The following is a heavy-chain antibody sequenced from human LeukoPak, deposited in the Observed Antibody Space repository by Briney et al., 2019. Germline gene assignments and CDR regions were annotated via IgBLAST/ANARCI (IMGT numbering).Heavy chain of an antibody. CDR3: ARGTSYSGATFLY. Sequence: SETLSLTCTVSGGSISSFYWNWIRQPPGKGLKWIGYIYHSESTNYNPSLKGRVTISADTSKNQFSLKLSSVTAADTAVYYCARGTSYSGATFLYWGQGTLVTVSS. D-gene: IGHD1-26*01. CDR2: IYHSEST. V-gene: IGHV4-59*01. CDR1: GGSISSFY. J-gene: IGHJ4*02.